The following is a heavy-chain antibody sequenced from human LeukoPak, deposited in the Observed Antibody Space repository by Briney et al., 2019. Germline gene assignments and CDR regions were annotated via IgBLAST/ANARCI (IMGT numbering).Heavy chain of an antibody. CDR1: GGTFSSYA. CDR2: IIPIFGTA. V-gene: IGHV1-69*13. D-gene: IGHD2-2*01. J-gene: IGHJ5*02. Sequence: SVKVSCKASGGTFSSYAISWVRQAPGQGLEWMRGIIPIFGTANYAQKFQGRVTITADESTSTAYMELSSLRSEDTAVYYCARDGGYCSSTSCQPYNWFDPWGQGTLVTVSS. CDR3: ARDGGYCSSTSCQPYNWFDP.